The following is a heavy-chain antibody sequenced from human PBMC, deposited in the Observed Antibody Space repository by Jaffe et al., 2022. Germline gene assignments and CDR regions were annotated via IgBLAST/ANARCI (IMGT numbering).Heavy chain of an antibody. Sequence: QVQLQQWGAGLLKPSETLSLTCAVYGGSFSGYYWSWIRQPPGKGLEWIGEINHSGSTNYNPSLKSRVTISVDTSKNQFSLKLSSVTAADTAVYYCARGQEQLEFWFDPWGQGTLVTVSS. CDR3: ARGQEQLEFWFDP. D-gene: IGHD1-1*01. CDR1: GGSFSGYY. CDR2: INHSGST. V-gene: IGHV4-34*01. J-gene: IGHJ5*02.